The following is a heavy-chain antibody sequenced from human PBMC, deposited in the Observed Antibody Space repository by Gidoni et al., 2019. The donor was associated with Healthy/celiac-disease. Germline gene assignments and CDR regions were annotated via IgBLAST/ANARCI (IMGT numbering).Heavy chain of an antibody. CDR1: GFTFSSYS. D-gene: IGHD2-2*01. CDR3: ARGSYCSSTSCYADYYYYGMDV. CDR2: ISSSSSYI. J-gene: IGHJ6*02. V-gene: IGHV3-21*01. Sequence: EVQLVESGGGLVKPGGSLRLSCAASGFTFSSYSMNWVRQAPGKGLEWVSSISSSSSYIYYADSVKGRFTISRDNAKNSLYLQMNSLRAEDTAVYYCARGSYCSSTSCYADYYYYGMDVWGQGTTVTVSS.